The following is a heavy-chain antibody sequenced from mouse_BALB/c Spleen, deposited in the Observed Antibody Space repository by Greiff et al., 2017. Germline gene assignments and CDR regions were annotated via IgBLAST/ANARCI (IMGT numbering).Heavy chain of an antibody. CDR2: IDPANGNT. CDR1: GFNFNDSY. V-gene: IGHV14-3*02. CDR3: ARWDYRAY. Sequence: EVQLVESGAELVKPGASVKFSCTASGFNFNDSYMHWVKQRPEQGLEWIGKIDPANGNTKYDPKFQGKATITADTSSNTAYLQLSSLTSEDTAVYYCARWDYRAYWGQGTLVTVSA. D-gene: IGHD2-4*01. J-gene: IGHJ3*01.